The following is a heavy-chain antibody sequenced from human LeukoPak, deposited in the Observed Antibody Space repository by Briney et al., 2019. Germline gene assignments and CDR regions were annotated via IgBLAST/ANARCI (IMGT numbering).Heavy chain of an antibody. V-gene: IGHV4-34*01. D-gene: IGHD3-3*01. CDR2: INHSGST. J-gene: IGHJ4*02. CDR3: ARHIKDFWSGYYYYYFDY. CDR1: GGSFSGYY. Sequence: SETLSLTRAVYGGSFSGYYWSWIRQPPGKGLEWIGEINHSGSTNYNPSLKSRVTISVDTSKNQFSLKLSSVTAADTAVYYCARHIKDFWSGYYYYYFDYWGQGTLVTVSS.